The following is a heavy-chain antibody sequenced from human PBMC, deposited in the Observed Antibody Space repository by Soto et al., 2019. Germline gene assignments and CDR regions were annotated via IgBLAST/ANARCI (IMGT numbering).Heavy chain of an antibody. CDR3: ARDRLRLGELSLIGYFDY. V-gene: IGHV3-30*15. J-gene: IGHJ4*02. CDR1: GFTFTSYA. Sequence: GSLRLSCEASGFTFTSYAMHWVRQAPGKGLEWVAVISYDGINEYYADSVKGRFTISRDNSKNTLFLQMSSLRVEDTAVYYCARDRLRLGELSLIGYFDYWGQGTLLTVSS. CDR2: ISYDGINE. D-gene: IGHD3-16*02.